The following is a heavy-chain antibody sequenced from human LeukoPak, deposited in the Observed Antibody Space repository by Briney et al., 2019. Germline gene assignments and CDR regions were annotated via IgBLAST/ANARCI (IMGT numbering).Heavy chain of an antibody. CDR1: GFTFSSYS. J-gene: IGHJ4*02. CDR3: ARGMGITMIDY. V-gene: IGHV3-21*01. D-gene: IGHD3-22*01. Sequence: GGSLRLSCAASGFTFSSYSMNWVRQAPGKGLEWVSSISSSSSSYIYYADSVKGRFTISRDNAKNSLYLQMNSLRAEDTAVYYCARGMGITMIDYWGQGTLVTVSS. CDR2: ISSSSSSYI.